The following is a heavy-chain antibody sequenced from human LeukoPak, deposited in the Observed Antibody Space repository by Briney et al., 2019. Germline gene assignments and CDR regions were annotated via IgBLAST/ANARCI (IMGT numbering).Heavy chain of an antibody. V-gene: IGHV1-8*01. CDR3: ARGVSSITMIVVVTVYYYYYMDV. D-gene: IGHD3-22*01. Sequence: ASVKVSCKASGYTFTSYDINWVRQATGQGPEWMGWMSPNSGNTGYAQKFQGRVTMTRNTSISTAYMELSSLRSEDTAVYYCARGVSSITMIVVVTVYYYYYMDVWGKGTTVTVSS. CDR2: MSPNSGNT. J-gene: IGHJ6*03. CDR1: GYTFTSYD.